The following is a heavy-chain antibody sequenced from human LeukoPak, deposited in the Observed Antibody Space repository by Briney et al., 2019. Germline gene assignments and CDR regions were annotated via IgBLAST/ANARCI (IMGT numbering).Heavy chain of an antibody. D-gene: IGHD1-14*01. V-gene: IGHV4-59*12. CDR1: GGSISDYY. CDR2: IYYRGTT. J-gene: IGHJ6*03. Sequence: SETLSLTCTVAGGSISDYYWSWIRQPPGKGLEWIGYIYYRGTTNYNPSLKSRVTISVDTSRNQFSLKLRSVTPADPGVYFRASRTGDYHLYYLDVWGKGGNVTVS. CDR3: ASRTGDYHLYYLDV.